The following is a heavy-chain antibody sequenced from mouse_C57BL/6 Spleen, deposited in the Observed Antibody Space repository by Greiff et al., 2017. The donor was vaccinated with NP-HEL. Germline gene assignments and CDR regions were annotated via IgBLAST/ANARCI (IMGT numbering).Heavy chain of an antibody. CDR3: ARRGGGSDFEY. CDR2: IDPSDSYT. Sequence: QVQLQQSGAELVKPGASVKLSCKASGYTFTSYWMQWVKQRPGQGLEWIGEIDPSDSYTNYNQKFKGKATLTVDTSSSTAYMQLSSLTSEDSAVYYCARRGGGSDFEYWGQGTTLTVSS. V-gene: IGHV1-50*01. J-gene: IGHJ2*01. CDR1: GYTFTSYW.